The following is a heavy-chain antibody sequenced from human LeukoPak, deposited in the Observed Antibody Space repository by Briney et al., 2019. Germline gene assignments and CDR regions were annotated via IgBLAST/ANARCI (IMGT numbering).Heavy chain of an antibody. CDR3: ATEIQNIAGRVY. J-gene: IGHJ4*02. Sequence: SETLSLTCSVSGYSISSGYYWGWIRQAPGKGLEWIGSLYHSGSTYYNPSLKSRVSISVDTSKNQFSLNLSSVTAADTAVYYCATEIQNIAGRVYWGQGTLVTVSS. V-gene: IGHV4-38-2*02. CDR1: GYSISSGYY. CDR2: LYHSGST. D-gene: IGHD6-6*01.